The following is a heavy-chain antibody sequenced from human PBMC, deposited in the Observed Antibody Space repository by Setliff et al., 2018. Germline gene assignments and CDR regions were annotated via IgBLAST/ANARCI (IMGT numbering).Heavy chain of an antibody. CDR1: GDS. CDR3: ARDHLIRSRISMSYWSDI. D-gene: IGHD3-10*02. Sequence: SETLFLTCTVSGDSWSWIRQPAGKGLEWIGRIYISGSTNFNPSLKSRVTMSVDMSKNQISLKLSSLTAADTAVYYCARDHLIRSRISMSYWSDIWGQGTMVTVSS. V-gene: IGHV4-4*07. CDR2: IYISGST. J-gene: IGHJ3*02.